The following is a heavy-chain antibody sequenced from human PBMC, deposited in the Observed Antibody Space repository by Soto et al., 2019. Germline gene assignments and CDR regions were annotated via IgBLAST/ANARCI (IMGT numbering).Heavy chain of an antibody. J-gene: IGHJ4*02. D-gene: IGHD5-12*01. CDR3: ARVKATLYRHYYFDY. CDR1: GGTINSGDYF. Sequence: SETLSLTCSVSGGTINSGDYFWSWIRQPPGKGLEWIGSIFYTGSTYYSPSLKSRASMSMDTSKKLFSLRLRSLTAADTAVYFCARVKATLYRHYYFDYWGQGTPVTVSS. V-gene: IGHV4-30-4*01. CDR2: IFYTGST.